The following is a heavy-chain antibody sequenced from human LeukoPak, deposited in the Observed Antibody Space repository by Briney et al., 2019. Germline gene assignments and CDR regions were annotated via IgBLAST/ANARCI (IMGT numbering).Heavy chain of an antibody. CDR2: IIGSGGNT. V-gene: IGHV3-23*01. Sequence: GGSLRLSCAASGFTFYTYAMTWVRQAPGKGLEWVSTIIGSGGNTFYADSVKGRFTISRDNSKNTLSLQMNSLRAEDTAVYYCAKDHGVRYYDSSGYYYWGQGTLVTVSS. CDR3: AKDHGVRYYDSSGYYY. CDR1: GFTFYTYA. J-gene: IGHJ4*02. D-gene: IGHD3-22*01.